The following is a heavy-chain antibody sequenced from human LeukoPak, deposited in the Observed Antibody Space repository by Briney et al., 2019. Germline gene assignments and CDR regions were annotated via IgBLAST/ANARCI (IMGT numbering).Heavy chain of an antibody. Sequence: SETLSLTCAVYGGSFSGYYWSWIRQPPGKGLEWIGEINHSGSTNYNPSLKSRVTISVDTSKNQFYLKLSSVTAADTAVYYCASSTQADYYYYYMDVWGKGTTVTISS. J-gene: IGHJ6*03. CDR1: GGSFSGYY. V-gene: IGHV4-34*01. CDR2: INHSGST. D-gene: IGHD2-2*01. CDR3: ASSTQADYYYYYMDV.